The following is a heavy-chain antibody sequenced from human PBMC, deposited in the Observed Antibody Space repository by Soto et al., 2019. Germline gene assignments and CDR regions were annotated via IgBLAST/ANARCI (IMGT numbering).Heavy chain of an antibody. CDR1: GFTFSSYA. Sequence: PGGSLRLSCAASGFTFSSYAMSWVRQAPGKGLEWVSAISGSGGSTYYADSVKGRFTISRDNSKNTLYLQMNSLRAEDTAVYYCAKDLGSIAVFPYYYYGMDVWGQGTTVTVSS. J-gene: IGHJ6*02. CDR3: AKDLGSIAVFPYYYYGMDV. V-gene: IGHV3-23*01. CDR2: ISGSGGST. D-gene: IGHD6-6*01.